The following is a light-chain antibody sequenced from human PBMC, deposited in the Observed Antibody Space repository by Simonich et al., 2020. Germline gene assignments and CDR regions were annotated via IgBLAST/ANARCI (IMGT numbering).Light chain of an antibody. J-gene: IGKJ4*01. CDR1: QGISRW. CDR3: QQANSFPPLT. CDR2: AAS. V-gene: IGKV1-12*01. Sequence: DIQMTQSPSSVSASVGDRVTITCLASQGISRWLAGYQQKPGKAPKLLIYAASSLQSGVLSRFSGSGSGTDFTLTISSLQPEDFATYYCQQANSFPPLTFGGGTKVEIK.